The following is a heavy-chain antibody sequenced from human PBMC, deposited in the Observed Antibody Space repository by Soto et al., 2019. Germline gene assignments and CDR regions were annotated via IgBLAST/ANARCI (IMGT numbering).Heavy chain of an antibody. J-gene: IGHJ4*02. CDR1: GGTFSSYD. V-gene: IGHV1-8*02. D-gene: IGHD2-15*01. Sequence: QVQLVQSGAEVKKPGSSVKVSCKASGGTFSSYDINWVRQATGQGLEWMGWMNPNSGNTGYAQKFQGRVTMTRNTSISTAYMELSSLRSEDTAVYYCARGYCSGGSCYEPYFDYWGQGTLVTVSS. CDR3: ARGYCSGGSCYEPYFDY. CDR2: MNPNSGNT.